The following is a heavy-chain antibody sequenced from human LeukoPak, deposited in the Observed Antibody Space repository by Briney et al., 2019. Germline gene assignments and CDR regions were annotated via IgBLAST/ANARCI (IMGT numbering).Heavy chain of an antibody. CDR3: AREGQQLVLYYYYYMDV. V-gene: IGHV4-31*03. CDR1: GGSISSGGYY. J-gene: IGHJ6*03. CDR2: IYYSGST. D-gene: IGHD6-13*01. Sequence: SQTLSLTCTVSGGSISSGGYYWSWIRQHPGKVLEWIGYIYYSGSTYYNPSLKSRVTISVDTSKNQFSLKLSSVTAADTAVYYCAREGQQLVLYYYYYMDVWGKGTTVTVSS.